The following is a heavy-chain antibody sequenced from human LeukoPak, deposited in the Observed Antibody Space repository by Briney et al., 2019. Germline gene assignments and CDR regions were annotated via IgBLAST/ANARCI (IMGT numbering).Heavy chain of an antibody. CDR3: ASSSGSYGIGVDY. D-gene: IGHD1-26*01. CDR1: GGFISSYY. CDR2: IYYSGST. V-gene: IGHV4-59*01. J-gene: IGHJ4*02. Sequence: SETLSLTCTVSGGFISSYYWSWIRQPPGKGLEWIGYIYYSGSTNYNPSLKSRVTISVDTSKNQFSLKLSSVTAADTAVYYCASSSGSYGIGVDYWGQGTLVTVSS.